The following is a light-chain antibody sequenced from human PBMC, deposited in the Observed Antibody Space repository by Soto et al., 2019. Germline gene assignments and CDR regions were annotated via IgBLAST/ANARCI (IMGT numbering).Light chain of an antibody. J-gene: IGKJ4*01. Sequence: DIHMTQSPSSLSSSFGDQNTITFQASQDISNYLNWYQQKPGKAPKLLIYDASNLETGVPSRFSGSGSGTDFTFTISSLQPEDIATYYCQQYDNLPLTFGGGTKVDIK. CDR2: DAS. V-gene: IGKV1-33*01. CDR1: QDISNY. CDR3: QQYDNLPLT.